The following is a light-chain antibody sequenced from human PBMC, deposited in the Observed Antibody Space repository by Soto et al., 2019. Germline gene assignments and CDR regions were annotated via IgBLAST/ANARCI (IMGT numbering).Light chain of an antibody. CDR1: SSDVGGYNY. CDR3: SSYTSSSSYV. Sequence: QSVLTQPASVSGSPGQSITISCTGTSSDVGGYNYVYWYQQHPGKAPKLMIYDVSNRPSGVSNRFSGSKSGNTASLTISGLHAEDEADYYCSSYTSSSSYVFGTGTKLTVL. CDR2: DVS. V-gene: IGLV2-14*01. J-gene: IGLJ1*01.